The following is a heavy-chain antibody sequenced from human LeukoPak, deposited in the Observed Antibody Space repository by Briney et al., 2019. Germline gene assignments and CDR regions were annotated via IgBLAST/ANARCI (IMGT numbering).Heavy chain of an antibody. CDR1: GGSISNYY. V-gene: IGHV4-59*08. Sequence: SETLSLTCTVSGGSISNYYWSWIRQPPGKGLEWIGYIYYSGSTNYNPSLKSRVTISVDTSKNQFSLKLSSVTAADTAVYYCARFSSGYYHYFDYWGQGTLVTVSS. CDR3: ARFSSGYYHYFDY. CDR2: IYYSGST. D-gene: IGHD3-22*01. J-gene: IGHJ4*02.